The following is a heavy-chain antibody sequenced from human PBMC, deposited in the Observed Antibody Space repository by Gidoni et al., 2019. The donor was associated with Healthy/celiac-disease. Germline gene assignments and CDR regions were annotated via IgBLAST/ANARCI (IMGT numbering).Heavy chain of an antibody. CDR1: GFTFSSYA. Sequence: QVQLVESGGGVVQPGRSLRLSCAASGFTFSSYAMHWVRQAPGKGLEWVAIISYDGSNKYYADSVKGRFTISRDNSKNTLYLQMNSLRAEDTAVYYCARARGGYAFDIWGQGTMVTVSS. CDR2: ISYDGSNK. J-gene: IGHJ3*02. V-gene: IGHV3-30*04. D-gene: IGHD3-10*01. CDR3: ARARGGYAFDI.